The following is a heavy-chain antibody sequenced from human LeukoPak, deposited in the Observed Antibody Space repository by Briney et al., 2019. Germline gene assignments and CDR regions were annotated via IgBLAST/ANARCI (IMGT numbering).Heavy chain of an antibody. CDR1: GGTFSSYA. Sequence: SVKVSCKASGGTFSSYAISWVRQAPGQGLEWVGGIIPIFGTANYAQKFQGRVTITADESTSTAYMELSSMRSEDTAVYYCARGGITGTTGYYFDYWGQGTLVTVSS. D-gene: IGHD1-7*01. V-gene: IGHV1-69*13. CDR3: ARGGITGTTGYYFDY. J-gene: IGHJ4*02. CDR2: IIPIFGTA.